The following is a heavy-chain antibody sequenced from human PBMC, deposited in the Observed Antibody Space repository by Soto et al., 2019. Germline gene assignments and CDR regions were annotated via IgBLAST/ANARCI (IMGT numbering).Heavy chain of an antibody. V-gene: IGHV4-4*02. CDR3: ARLVYDTRLNYMYFDF. CDR2: IFHDGTA. J-gene: IGHJ4*02. CDR1: GVSISSGNW. Sequence: KRSETLSLTCAVSGVSISSGNWWTWVRQTPQRGLEYIGEIFHDGTANYYPSFERRVAISVDTSKNQFSLKLTSVTAADTAIYFCARLVYDTRLNYMYFDFWGQGALVTVSS. D-gene: IGHD2-8*01.